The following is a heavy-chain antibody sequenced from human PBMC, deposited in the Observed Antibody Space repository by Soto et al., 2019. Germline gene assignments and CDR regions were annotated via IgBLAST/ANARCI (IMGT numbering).Heavy chain of an antibody. CDR1: GFSLSTSGVG. Sequence: QITLKESGPTLVKPTQTLTLTCTFSGFSLSTSGVGVGWIRQPPGKALEWLALIYWDDDKRYSPSLKSRLTITKDTSKNQVVLTMTNMDHVDTATYYCAHNLYGDSRFDYWGQGTLVTVSS. V-gene: IGHV2-5*02. CDR2: IYWDDDK. CDR3: AHNLYGDSRFDY. J-gene: IGHJ4*02. D-gene: IGHD4-17*01.